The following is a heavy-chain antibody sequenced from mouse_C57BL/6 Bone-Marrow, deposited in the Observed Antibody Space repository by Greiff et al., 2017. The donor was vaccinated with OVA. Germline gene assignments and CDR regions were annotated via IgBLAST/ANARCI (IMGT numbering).Heavy chain of an antibody. V-gene: IGHV1-20*01. CDR2: INPYNGDT. CDR1: GYSFTGYF. J-gene: IGHJ3*01. CDR3: ASRDGSSPWFAY. D-gene: IGHD1-1*01. Sequence: SGPELVKPGDSVKISCKASGYSFTGYFMNWVMQSHGKSLEWIGRINPYNGDTFYNQKFKGKATLTVDKSSSTAHMELRSLTSEDSAVYYCASRDGSSPWFAYWGQGTLVTVSA.